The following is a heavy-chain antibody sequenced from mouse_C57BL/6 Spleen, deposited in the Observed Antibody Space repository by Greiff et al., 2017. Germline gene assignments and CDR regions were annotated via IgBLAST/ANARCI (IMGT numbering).Heavy chain of an antibody. Sequence: EVQRVESEGGLVQPGSSMKLSCTASGFTFSDYYMAWVRQVPEKGLEWVANINYDGSSTYYLDSLKSRFIISRDNAKNILYLQMSSLKSEDTATYYCARAYYGNFYYFDYWGQGTTLTVSS. CDR2: INYDGSST. CDR3: ARAYYGNFYYFDY. V-gene: IGHV5-16*01. J-gene: IGHJ2*01. D-gene: IGHD2-10*01. CDR1: GFTFSDYY.